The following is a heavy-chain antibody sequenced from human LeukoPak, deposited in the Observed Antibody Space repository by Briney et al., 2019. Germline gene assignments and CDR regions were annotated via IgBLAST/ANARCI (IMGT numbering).Heavy chain of an antibody. CDR1: GYTFTSYD. J-gene: IGHJ5*02. CDR2: MNPNSGNT. Sequence: ASVKVSCKASGYTFTSYDINWVRQATGQGLEWVGWMNPNSGNTGYAQQFQGRVTMARNTSISTAYMELRSLRSDDTAVYYCARGCSSTSCYLGWFDPWGQGTLVTVSS. CDR3: ARGCSSTSCYLGWFDP. V-gene: IGHV1-8*01. D-gene: IGHD2-2*01.